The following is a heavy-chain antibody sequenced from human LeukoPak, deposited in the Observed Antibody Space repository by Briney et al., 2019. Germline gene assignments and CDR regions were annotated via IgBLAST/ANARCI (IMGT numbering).Heavy chain of an antibody. D-gene: IGHD1-14*01. CDR3: AREKVSTRTDAFDI. V-gene: IGHV3-11*01. J-gene: IGHJ3*02. CDR1: GFTFSDYY. CDR2: ISSSGSTI. Sequence: GGSLRLSCAASGFTFSDYYMNWIRQAPGKGLEWVSYISSSGSTIYYADSVKGRFTISRDNAKNSLYLQMNSLRAEDTAVYYCAREKVSTRTDAFDIWGQGTMVTVSS.